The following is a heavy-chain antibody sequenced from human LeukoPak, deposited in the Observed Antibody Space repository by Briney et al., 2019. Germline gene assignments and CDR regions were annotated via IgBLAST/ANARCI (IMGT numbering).Heavy chain of an antibody. D-gene: IGHD3-10*01. CDR1: GYTFTGYY. J-gene: IGHJ4*02. CDR3: PRSGSGITMVRGVLPYFDY. Sequence: ASVKVSCKASGYTFTGYYMHWVRQAPGQGLEWMGWINPNSGGTNYAQKFQGRVTMTRDTSISTAYMELSRLRSDDTAVYYCPRSGSGITMVRGVLPYFDYWGQGTLVTVSS. CDR2: INPNSGGT. V-gene: IGHV1-2*02.